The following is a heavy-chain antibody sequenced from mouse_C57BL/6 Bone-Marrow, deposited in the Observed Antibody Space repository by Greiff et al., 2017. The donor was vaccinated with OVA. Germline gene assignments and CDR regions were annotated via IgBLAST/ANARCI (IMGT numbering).Heavy chain of an antibody. D-gene: IGHD2-4*01. CDR3: TKRGIYYEDAMDY. J-gene: IGHJ4*01. Sequence: VQLQESGAELVRPGASVTLSCKASGYTFTDYEMHWVKQTPVHGLEWIGAIDPETGGTAYNQKFKGKAILTADKSSSTAYMELRSLTSADSAVYYCTKRGIYYEDAMDYWGQGTSVTVSS. V-gene: IGHV1-15*01. CDR2: IDPETGGT. CDR1: GYTFTDYE.